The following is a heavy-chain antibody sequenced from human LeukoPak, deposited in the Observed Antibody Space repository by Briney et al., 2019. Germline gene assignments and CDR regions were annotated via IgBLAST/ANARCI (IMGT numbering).Heavy chain of an antibody. D-gene: IGHD3-9*01. CDR3: ARGHPTAMTGNVYDS. CDR2: ISSSGDTI. CDR1: GFSFSDYY. V-gene: IGHV3-11*01. J-gene: IGHJ4*02. Sequence: GGSLRLSCAASGFSFSDYYMSWLRQAPGEGLEWISYISSSGDTIYYGGSVKGRFTISRDNAQNLLYLQMNSLRDEDTAVYYCARGHPTAMTGNVYDSWGQGTLVTVSA.